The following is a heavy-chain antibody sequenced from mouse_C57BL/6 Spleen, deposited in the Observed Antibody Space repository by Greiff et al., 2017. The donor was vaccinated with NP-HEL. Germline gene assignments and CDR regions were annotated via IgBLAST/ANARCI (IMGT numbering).Heavy chain of an antibody. CDR2: IYPYNGVS. V-gene: IGHV1-31*01. D-gene: IGHD2-5*01. Sequence: LVESGPELVKPGASVKISCKASGYSFTGYYMHWVKQSHGNILDWIGYIYPYNGVSSYNQKFKGKATLTVDKSSSTAYMELRSLTSEDSAVYYCARGYSNYRSGLCAMDYWGQGTSVTVSS. CDR1: GYSFTGYY. J-gene: IGHJ4*01. CDR3: ARGYSNYRSGLCAMDY.